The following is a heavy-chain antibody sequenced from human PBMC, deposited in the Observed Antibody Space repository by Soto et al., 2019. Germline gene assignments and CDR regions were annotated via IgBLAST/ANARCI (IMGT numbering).Heavy chain of an antibody. CDR3: ARSIRSARDY. J-gene: IGHJ4*02. V-gene: IGHV1-3*01. CDR1: GYTFTSYA. Sequence: QVQLVQSGAEVKKPVASVKVSCNASGYTFTSYARHWVRQAPGQRLEWMGWINAGNGNTKYSQNFQGRLTITRETAGSKAYRELSSLRSEDTAVYYCARSIRSARDYWGQGTLVTVSS. CDR2: INAGNGNT.